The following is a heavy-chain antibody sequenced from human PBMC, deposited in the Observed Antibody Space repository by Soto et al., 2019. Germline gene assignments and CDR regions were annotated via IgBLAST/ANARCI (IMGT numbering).Heavy chain of an antibody. J-gene: IGHJ4*02. Sequence: QVQLQESGPGLVKPSQTLSLTCTVSGGSISSGDYYWSWIRQPPGKGLEWIGYIYYSGSTYYNPYRKSRVTISVDTSKNQFSLKLSSVTAADTAVYYCARNRGIEFSTYFDYWGQGTLVTVSS. CDR3: ARNRGIEFSTYFDY. CDR1: GGSISSGDYY. V-gene: IGHV4-30-4*01. CDR2: IYYSGST. D-gene: IGHD1-26*01.